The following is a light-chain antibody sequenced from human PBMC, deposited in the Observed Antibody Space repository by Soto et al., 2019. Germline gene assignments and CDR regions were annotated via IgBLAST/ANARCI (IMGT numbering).Light chain of an antibody. Sequence: QSALTQPASVSGSPGQSITISCTGTSSDVGGYNDVSWYQQHPGKAPKLMIYDVSNRPSGVSNRFSGSKSGNTAPLTISGLQAEDEDYYYCSSYTSSSTLVFGGGTKLTVL. CDR1: SSDVGGYND. J-gene: IGLJ2*01. CDR3: SSYTSSSTLV. CDR2: DVS. V-gene: IGLV2-14*01.